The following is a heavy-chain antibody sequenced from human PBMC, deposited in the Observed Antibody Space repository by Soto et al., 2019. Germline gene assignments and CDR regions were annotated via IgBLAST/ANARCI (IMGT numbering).Heavy chain of an antibody. Sequence: SVKVSCKASGGTFSSYAISWVRQAPGQGLEWMGGIIPIFGTANYAQKFQGRVTITADESTSTAYMELSSLRSEDTDVYYCATKDTSGYRYGSPFDYWGQGTLVTVSS. D-gene: IGHD5-18*01. CDR1: GGTFSSYA. CDR2: IIPIFGTA. V-gene: IGHV1-69*13. CDR3: ATKDTSGYRYGSPFDY. J-gene: IGHJ4*02.